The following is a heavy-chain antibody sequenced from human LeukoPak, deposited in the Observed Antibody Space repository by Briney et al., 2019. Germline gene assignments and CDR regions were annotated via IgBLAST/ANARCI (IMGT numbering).Heavy chain of an antibody. CDR3: MRGEVGDFDS. Sequence: PSETLSLTCAVSGYSISRGYYWGWVRQPPGKRPQWIGSVHESGSSYYNPSLRSRVTISLDTSQNQFSLTLTSVTAADSATYYCMRGEVGDFDSWGQGTLVTVSS. CDR2: VHESGSS. D-gene: IGHD1-26*01. CDR1: GYSISRGYY. V-gene: IGHV4-38-2*01. J-gene: IGHJ4*02.